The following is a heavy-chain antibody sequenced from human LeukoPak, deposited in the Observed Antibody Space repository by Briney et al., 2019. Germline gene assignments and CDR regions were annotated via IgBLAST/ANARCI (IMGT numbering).Heavy chain of an antibody. CDR2: ISAYNGNT. V-gene: IGHV1-18*01. J-gene: IGHJ4*02. D-gene: IGHD3-9*01. Sequence: ASVKVSCKASGYTFTSYGISWVRQAPGQGLEWMGWISAYNGNTNYAQKLQGRVTMTTDTSTSTAYMELRSLRSDDTAVYYCARVVLRYFDWLPDYFDYWGQGTLVTVSS. CDR1: GYTFTSYG. CDR3: ARVVLRYFDWLPDYFDY.